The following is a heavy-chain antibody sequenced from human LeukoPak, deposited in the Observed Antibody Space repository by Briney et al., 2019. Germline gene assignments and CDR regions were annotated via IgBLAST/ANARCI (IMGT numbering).Heavy chain of an antibody. Sequence: PWRSLRLSCAASGFTFSSYGMHWVRQAPGKGLEWVAVISYDGSNKYYADSVKGRFTISRDNSKNTLYLQMNSLRAEDTAVYYCAKGLIMITFGGASPDYGGQGTLVTVSS. V-gene: IGHV3-30*18. CDR2: ISYDGSNK. D-gene: IGHD3-16*01. CDR1: GFTFSSYG. J-gene: IGHJ4*02. CDR3: AKGLIMITFGGASPDY.